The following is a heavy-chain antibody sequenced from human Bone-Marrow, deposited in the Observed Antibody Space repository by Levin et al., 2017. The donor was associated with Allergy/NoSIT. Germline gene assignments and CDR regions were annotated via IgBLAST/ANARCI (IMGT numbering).Heavy chain of an antibody. V-gene: IGHV3-73*01. J-gene: IGHJ4*02. Sequence: GESLKISCAASGFTFSGSAMHWVRQASGKGLEWVGRIRSKADSYATAYAASVKGRFTISRDDSKNTAYLQMNSLKTEDTAVYYSTAASVQGVMPSDYWGQGTLVTVSS. CDR2: IRSKADSYAT. CDR3: TAASVQGVMPSDY. D-gene: IGHD3-10*01. CDR1: GFTFSGSA.